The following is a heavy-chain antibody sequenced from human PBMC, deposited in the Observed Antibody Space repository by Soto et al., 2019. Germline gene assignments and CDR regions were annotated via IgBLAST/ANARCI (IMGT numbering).Heavy chain of an antibody. CDR2: INHSGST. Sequence: PSETLSLTCAVYGGSFSDYSWTWIRQPPGKGLEWIGEINHSGSTNYNPSLKSRITISVDTSKNQFSLKLTSVTAADTSVYYCASHDILTGRNAFDIWGQGTMVTV. J-gene: IGHJ3*02. CDR1: GGSFSDYS. V-gene: IGHV4-34*01. CDR3: ASHDILTGRNAFDI. D-gene: IGHD3-9*01.